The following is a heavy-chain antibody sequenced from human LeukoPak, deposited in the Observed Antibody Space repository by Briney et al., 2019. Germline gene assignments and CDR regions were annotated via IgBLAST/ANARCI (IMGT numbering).Heavy chain of an antibody. J-gene: IGHJ4*02. CDR2: INTDGSYS. CDR3: ARDFDDPRASDY. V-gene: IGHV3-74*01. D-gene: IGHD3-3*01. Sequence: GESLRLSCAASGFTFSYFWMHWFRQTPGKGLVWVSCINTDGSYSTYADSVKGRFTISRDNVRNTLYLQMNSLRAEDSAVYYCARDFDDPRASDYWGQGISVTVSS. CDR1: GFTFSYFW.